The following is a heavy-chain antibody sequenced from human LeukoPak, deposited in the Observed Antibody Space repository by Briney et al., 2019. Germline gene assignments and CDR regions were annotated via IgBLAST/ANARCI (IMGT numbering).Heavy chain of an antibody. CDR3: ATVDGSYYFRRDAFDT. Sequence: ASVKVSCKVSGYTLTELSMHWVRQAPGKGLEWMGGFDPEDGETIYAQKFQGRVTMTEDTSTDTAYMELSSLRSEDTAVYYCATVDGSYYFRRDAFDTWGQGTMVTVSS. CDR1: GYTLTELS. CDR2: FDPEDGET. D-gene: IGHD1-26*01. J-gene: IGHJ3*02. V-gene: IGHV1-24*01.